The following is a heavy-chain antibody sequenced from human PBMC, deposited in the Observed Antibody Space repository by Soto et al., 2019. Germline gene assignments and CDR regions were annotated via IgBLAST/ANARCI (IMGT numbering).Heavy chain of an antibody. CDR3: ARDPDYGDLEYYFDY. CDR2: ISSSSSYI. D-gene: IGHD4-17*01. V-gene: IGHV3-21*01. J-gene: IGHJ4*02. Sequence: PGGSLRLSCAASGFTFSSYSMNWVRQAPGKGLEWVSSISSSSSYIYYADSVKGRFTISRDNAKDSLYLQMNSLRAEDTAVYYCARDPDYGDLEYYFDYWGQGTLVTVSS. CDR1: GFTFSSYS.